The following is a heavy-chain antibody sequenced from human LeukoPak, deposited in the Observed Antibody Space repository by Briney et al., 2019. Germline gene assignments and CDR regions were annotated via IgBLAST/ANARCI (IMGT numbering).Heavy chain of an antibody. CDR2: ISGSGGGT. Sequence: PGGSLRLSCAASAFTFSSYALNWVRQAPGKGLEWVSGISGSGGGTYYADSVKGRFTISRDNSKNTLYLQMNSLRAEDTAVYYCPHTTGSSDYWGQGTLVTVSS. CDR1: AFTFSSYA. CDR3: PHTTGSSDY. D-gene: IGHD4-17*01. J-gene: IGHJ4*02. V-gene: IGHV3-23*01.